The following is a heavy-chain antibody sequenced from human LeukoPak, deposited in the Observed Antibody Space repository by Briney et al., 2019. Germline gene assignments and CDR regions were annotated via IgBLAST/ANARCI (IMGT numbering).Heavy chain of an antibody. J-gene: IGHJ3*02. CDR1: GYSFTNYW. Sequence: GQSLTIFSKGSGYSFTNYWISWVRQMPGKGLEWMGRIDPSDSYTNYSPSFQGHVTISSDKSISTAYLQWSSLKASDTAMYYCARPGYSSGIFDIWGEGTTVTVSP. CDR3: ARPGYSSGIFDI. D-gene: IGHD1-26*01. CDR2: IDPSDSYT. V-gene: IGHV5-10-1*01.